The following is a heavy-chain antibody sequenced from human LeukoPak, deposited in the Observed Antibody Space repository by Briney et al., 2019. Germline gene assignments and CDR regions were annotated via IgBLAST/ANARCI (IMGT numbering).Heavy chain of an antibody. V-gene: IGHV4-39*01. D-gene: IGHD6-13*01. J-gene: IGHJ5*02. CDR2: IYYSGST. CDR3: ARLVRPGIAAAGTGWFDP. Sequence: PSETLSLTCTVSGGSISSSSYYWGWIRQPPGKGLEGIGSIYYSGSTYYNPSLKSRVTISVDTSKNQFSLKLSSVTAADTAVYYCARLVRPGIAAAGTGWFDPWGQGTLVTVSS. CDR1: GGSISSSSYY.